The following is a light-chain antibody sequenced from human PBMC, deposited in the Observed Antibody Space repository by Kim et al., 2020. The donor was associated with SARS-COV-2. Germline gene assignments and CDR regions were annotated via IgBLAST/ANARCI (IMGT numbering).Light chain of an antibody. Sequence: SPGESATISCRASRSISNSLDWYQKRPGQAPRLLIHGASTRVAGVPARFSGSGSGTYFTLTIASLQSEDFAVYYCQQYKDWPALNFGGGTKVDIK. CDR1: RSISNS. CDR2: GAS. J-gene: IGKJ4*01. V-gene: IGKV3-15*01. CDR3: QQYKDWPALN.